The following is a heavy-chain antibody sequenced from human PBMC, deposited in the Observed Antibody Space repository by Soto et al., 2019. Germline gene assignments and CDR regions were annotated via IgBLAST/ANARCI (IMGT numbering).Heavy chain of an antibody. CDR1: GFTFSSYA. J-gene: IGHJ1*01. CDR2: INGSGGST. V-gene: IGHV3-23*01. Sequence: SLRLSCAASGFTFSSYAMSWVRQAPGKGLEWVSAINGSGGSTYYADSVKGRFTISRDNSKNTLYLQMNSLRAEDTAVYYCAKDTKRITMIVVDPYFQHWGQGTLVTVSS. D-gene: IGHD3-22*01. CDR3: AKDTKRITMIVVDPYFQH.